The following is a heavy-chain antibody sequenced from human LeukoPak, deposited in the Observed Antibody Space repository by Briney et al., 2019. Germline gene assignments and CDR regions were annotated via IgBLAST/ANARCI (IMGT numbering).Heavy chain of an antibody. V-gene: IGHV3-7*03. CDR3: ARDVKGFDY. Sequence: QPGRSLRLSCAASGFSFSSNWMTWVRQAPGKGLEWVANIKEEGSEKYYVDSVKGRFTISRDNAKNSLYLQMNSLRAEDTAVYYCARDVKGFDYWGQGTLVTVSS. CDR2: IKEEGSEK. J-gene: IGHJ4*02. CDR1: GFSFSSNW.